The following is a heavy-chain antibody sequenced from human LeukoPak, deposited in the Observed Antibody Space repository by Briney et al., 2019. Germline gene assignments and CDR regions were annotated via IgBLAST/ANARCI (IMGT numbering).Heavy chain of an antibody. CDR3: ATDLFKLSVQLLQHDAFDI. Sequence: GASVKVSCKVSGYTLTELSMHWVRQAPGKGLEWMGGFDPEDGETIYAQKFQGRVTMTEDTSTDTAYMELSSLRSEDTAVYYCATDLFKLSVQLLQHDAFDIWGQGTMVTVSS. J-gene: IGHJ3*02. CDR2: FDPEDGET. CDR1: GYTLTELS. V-gene: IGHV1-24*01. D-gene: IGHD2-15*01.